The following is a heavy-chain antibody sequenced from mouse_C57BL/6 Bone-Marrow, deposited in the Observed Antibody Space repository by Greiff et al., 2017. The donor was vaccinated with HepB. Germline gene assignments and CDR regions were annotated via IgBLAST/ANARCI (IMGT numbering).Heavy chain of an antibody. V-gene: IGHV1-55*01. J-gene: IGHJ1*03. Sequence: QVQLQQPGAELVKPGASVKMSCKASGYTFTSYWITWVKQRPGQGLEWIGDIYPGSGSTNYNEKFKSKATLTVDTSSSTAYMQLSSLTSEDSAVYYCARCGEGSSPYWYFDVWGTGTTVTVSS. CDR2: IYPGSGST. D-gene: IGHD1-1*01. CDR3: ARCGEGSSPYWYFDV. CDR1: GYTFTSYW.